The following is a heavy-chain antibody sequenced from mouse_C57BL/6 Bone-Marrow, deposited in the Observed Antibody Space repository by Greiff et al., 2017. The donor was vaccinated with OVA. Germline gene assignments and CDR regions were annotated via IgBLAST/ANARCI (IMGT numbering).Heavy chain of an antibody. V-gene: IGHV1-64*01. Sequence: VQVVESGAELVKPGASVKLSCKASGYTFTSYWMHWVKQRPGQGLEWIGMIHPNSGSTNYNEKFKSKATLTVDKSSSTAYMQLSSLTSEDSAVYYCARLIYYYGSGYFDVWGTGTTVTVSS. CDR3: ARLIYYYGSGYFDV. CDR1: GYTFTSYW. J-gene: IGHJ1*03. CDR2: IHPNSGST. D-gene: IGHD1-1*01.